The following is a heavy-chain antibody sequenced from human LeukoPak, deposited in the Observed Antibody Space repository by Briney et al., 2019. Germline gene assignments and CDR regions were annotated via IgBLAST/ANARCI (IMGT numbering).Heavy chain of an antibody. Sequence: PSETLSLTCAVYGGSFSGYYWSWIRQPPGKGLEWIGEINHSGSTNYNPSLKSRVTISVDTSRNQFSLKLSSVTAADTAVYYCAKKTPLNWFDPWGQGTLVTVSS. CDR3: AKKTPLNWFDP. J-gene: IGHJ5*02. CDR2: INHSGST. CDR1: GGSFSGYY. V-gene: IGHV4-34*01.